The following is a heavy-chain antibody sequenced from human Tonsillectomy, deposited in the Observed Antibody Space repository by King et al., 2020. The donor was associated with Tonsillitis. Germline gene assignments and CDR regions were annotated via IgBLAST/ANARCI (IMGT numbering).Heavy chain of an antibody. Sequence: VQLVESGGGVVQPGGSLRLSCAASGFTFDDYAMHWRRQAPGKGLEWGSLIIGAGGSTYYAASVKGRFTISRDNSKNSLYLQMNSLRTEDTALYYCAKSADAVMVNDAFDIWGQGTMVTVSS. V-gene: IGHV3-43*02. D-gene: IGHD2-8*01. CDR1: GFTFDDYA. CDR2: IIGAGGST. J-gene: IGHJ3*02. CDR3: AKSADAVMVNDAFDI.